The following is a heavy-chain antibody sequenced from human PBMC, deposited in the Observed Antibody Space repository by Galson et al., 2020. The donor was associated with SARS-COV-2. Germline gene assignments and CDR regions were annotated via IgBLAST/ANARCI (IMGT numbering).Heavy chain of an antibody. Sequence: ASAKVSCKASGYTFTGYYMHWVRQAPGQGLEWTGWINPNSGGTNYAQKFQGRVTMTRDTSISTAYMELSRLRSDDTAVYYCAREAPGRYDSSGYYTYYFDYWGQGTLVTVSS. D-gene: IGHD3-22*01. CDR2: INPNSGGT. J-gene: IGHJ4*02. V-gene: IGHV1-2*02. CDR3: AREAPGRYDSSGYYTYYFDY. CDR1: GYTFTGYY.